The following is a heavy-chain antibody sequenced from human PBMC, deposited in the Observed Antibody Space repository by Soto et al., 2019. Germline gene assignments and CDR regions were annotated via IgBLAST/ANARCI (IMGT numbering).Heavy chain of an antibody. CDR3: ATSYGSGSRPFDS. Sequence: PSETLSLTCTVSGGSISSYYWSWIRQPPGKGLEWIGYIYYSGSTNYNPSLKSRVTISVDTSTNTTYMQLSSLRSEDTALYYCATSYGSGSRPFDSWGQGTPVTVSS. CDR2: IYYSGST. J-gene: IGHJ4*02. CDR1: GGSISSYY. D-gene: IGHD3-10*01. V-gene: IGHV4-59*03.